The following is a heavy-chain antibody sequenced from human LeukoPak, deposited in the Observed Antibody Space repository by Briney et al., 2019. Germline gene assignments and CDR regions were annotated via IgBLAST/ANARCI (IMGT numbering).Heavy chain of an antibody. Sequence: ASVKVSCKASGYTFTGYYMHWVRQAPGQGLEWMGWINPNSGGTNYAQKFQGRVTMTRDTSISTAYMEQSRLRSDDTAVYYCARSSHTMVRGYHDYWGQGTLVTVSS. V-gene: IGHV1-2*02. CDR3: ARSSHTMVRGYHDY. CDR2: INPNSGGT. D-gene: IGHD3-10*01. J-gene: IGHJ4*02. CDR1: GYTFTGYY.